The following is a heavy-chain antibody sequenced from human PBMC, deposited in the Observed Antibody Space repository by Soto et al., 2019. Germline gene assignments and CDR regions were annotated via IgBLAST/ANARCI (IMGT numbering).Heavy chain of an antibody. Sequence: EVQLVESGGGLEQPGGSLRLSCAASGFTFSSYNMNWVRQSPGKGLEWVSYISSSGSIIYYADSVKGRFTVSRDEAKNSLYLQMNSLRVEDTAVYYCARDAGIALTGNYYGIEVWGQGTTVTVSS. D-gene: IGHD6-13*01. CDR1: GFTFSSYN. V-gene: IGHV3-48*01. CDR3: ARDAGIALTGNYYGIEV. J-gene: IGHJ6*02. CDR2: ISSSGSII.